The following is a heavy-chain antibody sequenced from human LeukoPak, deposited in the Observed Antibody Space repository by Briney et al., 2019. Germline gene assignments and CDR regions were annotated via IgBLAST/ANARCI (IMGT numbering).Heavy chain of an antibody. CDR3: AKDPSMTTVVTPDYFDY. CDR2: ISGSGGST. Sequence: GGSLRLSCAASGFTFSSYAMSWVRQAPGKGLEGVSAISGSGGSTYYADSVKGRFTTSRDNSNNTLYLHMNSLRAEDTAVYYCAKDPSMTTVVTPDYFDYWGQGTLVTVSS. V-gene: IGHV3-23*01. CDR1: GFTFSSYA. D-gene: IGHD4-23*01. J-gene: IGHJ4*02.